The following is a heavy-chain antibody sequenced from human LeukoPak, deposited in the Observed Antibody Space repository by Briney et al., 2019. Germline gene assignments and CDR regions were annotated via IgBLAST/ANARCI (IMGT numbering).Heavy chain of an antibody. CDR2: IIPIFGTA. J-gene: IGHJ4*02. D-gene: IGHD3-10*01. CDR3: ARALGTYYYGSGSYGY. Sequence: ASVKVSCKASGGTFSTYAISWVRQAPGQGLEWMGGIIPIFGTANYAQKFQGRVTITTDESTSTTYMELSSLRSEDTAVYYCARALGTYYYGSGSYGYWGQGTLVTVSS. CDR1: GGTFSTYA. V-gene: IGHV1-69*05.